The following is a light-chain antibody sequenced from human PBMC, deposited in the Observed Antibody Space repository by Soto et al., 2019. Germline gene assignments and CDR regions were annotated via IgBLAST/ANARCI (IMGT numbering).Light chain of an antibody. CDR2: AAS. CDR3: KQTYSGRT. CDR1: QNIVNC. J-gene: IGKJ1*01. Sequence: DIQMTQSPSSLTASVGDTVTITCRTRQNIVNCVNWYQQRPGKAPDLLISAASTLRSGDPSRFSGSGSGTVFTLTISSLPPEDFATYYCKQTYSGRTFGQGTKVNIK. V-gene: IGKV1-39*01.